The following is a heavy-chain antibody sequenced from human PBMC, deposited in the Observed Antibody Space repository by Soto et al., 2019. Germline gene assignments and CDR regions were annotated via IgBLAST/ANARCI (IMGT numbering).Heavy chain of an antibody. CDR3: ARGGGIVVVTAPYDH. V-gene: IGHV4-31*03. Sequence: SETLSLTCTVSGGSISSGGYYWSWIRQHPGKGLEWIGYIYYSGSTYYNPSLKSRVTISVDTSRNQFSLKLSSVTAADTAVYYCARGGGIVVVTAPYDHWGQGTLVTVSS. D-gene: IGHD2-21*02. CDR1: GGSISSGGYY. CDR2: IYYSGST. J-gene: IGHJ4*02.